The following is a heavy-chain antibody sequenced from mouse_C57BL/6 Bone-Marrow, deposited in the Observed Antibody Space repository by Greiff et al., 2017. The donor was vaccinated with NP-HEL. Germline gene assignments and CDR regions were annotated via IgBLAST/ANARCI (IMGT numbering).Heavy chain of an antibody. V-gene: IGHV5-9*01. D-gene: IGHD2-4*01. CDR2: ISGGGGNT. Sequence: EVQRVESGGGLVKPGGSLKLSCAASGFTFSSYTMSWVRQTPEKRLEWVATISGGGGNTYYPDSVKGRFTISRDNAKNTLYLQMSSLRSEDTALYYCARPGYDYDGFFAYWGQGTLVTVSA. CDR1: GFTFSSYT. J-gene: IGHJ3*01. CDR3: ARPGYDYDGFFAY.